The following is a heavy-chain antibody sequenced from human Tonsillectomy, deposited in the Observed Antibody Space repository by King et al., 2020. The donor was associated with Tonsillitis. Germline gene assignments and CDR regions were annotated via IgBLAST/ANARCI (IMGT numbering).Heavy chain of an antibody. CDR3: AREAVAGTFYYYMDV. CDR1: GFTFDDFG. CDR2: IYWNGGST. J-gene: IGHJ6*03. V-gene: IGHV3-20*04. D-gene: IGHD6-19*01. Sequence: QLVQSGGGVVRPGGSLRLSCAASGFTFDDFGMSWVRQAPGKGLEWVSGIYWNGGSTGYADSVKGRFTISRDNAKKSLYLQMNSLRAEDTALYYCAREAVAGTFYYYMDVWGKGTTVTVSS.